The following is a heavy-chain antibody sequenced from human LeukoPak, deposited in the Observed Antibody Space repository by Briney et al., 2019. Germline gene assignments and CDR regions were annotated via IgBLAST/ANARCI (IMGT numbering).Heavy chain of an antibody. V-gene: IGHV4-59*06. J-gene: IGHJ4*02. D-gene: IGHD3-10*01. Sequence: SETLSLTCTVSGGSISSYYWSWLRQHPGKGLEWIGYIYYSGSTYYNPSLKSRVTISVDTSKNQFSLKLSSVTAADTAVYYCARVGHYYGSGSRFDYWGQGTLVTVSS. CDR1: GGSISSYY. CDR3: ARVGHYYGSGSRFDY. CDR2: IYYSGST.